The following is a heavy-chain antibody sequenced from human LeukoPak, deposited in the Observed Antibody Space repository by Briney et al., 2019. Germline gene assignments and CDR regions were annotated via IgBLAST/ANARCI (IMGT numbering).Heavy chain of an antibody. Sequence: GGSLILSCAASGFSFSRYWMRWVRHAPGKGLVWVSGISIEGSSTRSADSVKGRFTISRDNAKNTLYLQMNSLRAEDTAVYYCVREYGSSSGRAFDIWGQGTMVTVSP. J-gene: IGHJ3*02. CDR1: GFSFSRYW. CDR2: ISIEGSST. CDR3: VREYGSSSGRAFDI. V-gene: IGHV3-74*01. D-gene: IGHD6-6*01.